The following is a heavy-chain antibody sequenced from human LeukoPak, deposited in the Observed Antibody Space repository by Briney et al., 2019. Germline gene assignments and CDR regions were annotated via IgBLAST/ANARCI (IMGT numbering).Heavy chain of an antibody. Sequence: PSEPLSLTCTVSGGSISSGGYYWSWIRQHPGKGLEWIGYIYYSGSTYYNPSLKSRVTISVDTSKNQFSLKLSSVTAADTAVYYCARDPTIFGVDTIVWGQGTTVTVPS. J-gene: IGHJ6*02. D-gene: IGHD3-3*01. CDR1: GGSISSGGYY. CDR3: ARDPTIFGVDTIV. V-gene: IGHV4-31*03. CDR2: IYYSGST.